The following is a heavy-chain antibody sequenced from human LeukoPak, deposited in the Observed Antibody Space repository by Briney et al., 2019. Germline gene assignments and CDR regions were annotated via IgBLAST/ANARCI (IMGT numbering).Heavy chain of an antibody. V-gene: IGHV1-18*04. CDR2: FNGYNGNT. CDR3: ARPYCSGNKCYRLDY. CDR1: GYSFSSYG. J-gene: IGHJ4*02. Sequence: ASVKVSCKTSGYSFSSYGLNWVRQAPGQGLEWIGWFNGYNGNTMSTQKFQGRIIMTADTSANTSYMELRSLTSDDTAVYFCARPYCSGNKCYRLDYWGQGTLVTVSS. D-gene: IGHD2-2*01.